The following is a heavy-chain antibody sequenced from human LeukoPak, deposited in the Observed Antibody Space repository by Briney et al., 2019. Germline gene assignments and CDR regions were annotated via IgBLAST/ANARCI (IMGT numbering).Heavy chain of an antibody. CDR1: GFTFSSYA. V-gene: IGHV3-23*01. D-gene: IGHD5-24*01. CDR2: ITGSGHTT. J-gene: IGHJ4*02. CDR3: ARDPWLQFHYFDY. Sequence: GGSLRLSCAASGFTFSSYAMSWVRQAPGKGLEWVSGITGSGHTTFYADSVKGRFTISRDNAKNSLYLQMNSLRAEDTAVYYCARDPWLQFHYFDYWGQGTLVTVSS.